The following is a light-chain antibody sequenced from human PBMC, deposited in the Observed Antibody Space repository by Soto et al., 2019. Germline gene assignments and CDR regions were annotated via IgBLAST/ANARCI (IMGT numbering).Light chain of an antibody. J-gene: IGKJ1*01. V-gene: IGKV3-15*01. CDR1: QSVSSN. CDR2: GAS. Sequence: EIVMTQSPATLSVSPGERATLSCRASQSVSSNLAWYQQKPGQGPRLLIYGASTRASGIPGRFSGSGSGTEFTLTISSLQPDDFATYYCQHYNSYSEAFGQGTKVDI. CDR3: QHYNSYSEA.